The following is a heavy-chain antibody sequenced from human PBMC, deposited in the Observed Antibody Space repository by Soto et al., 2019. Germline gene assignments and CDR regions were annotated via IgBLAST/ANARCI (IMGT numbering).Heavy chain of an antibody. CDR1: GFTFSFCA. V-gene: IGHV3-23*01. Sequence: EVQLLESGGGLVQPGGSLRLSCAASGFTFSFCAMSWVRQAPGKGLGWVSSIRGNNGDTYYADSVKGRFTISRDNSKNTLYLQMNSRRVEDTAVYYCAKVHSDSYYYFDYWGQGALVTVSS. CDR2: IRGNNGDT. CDR3: AKVHSDSYYYFDY. D-gene: IGHD3-22*01. J-gene: IGHJ4*02.